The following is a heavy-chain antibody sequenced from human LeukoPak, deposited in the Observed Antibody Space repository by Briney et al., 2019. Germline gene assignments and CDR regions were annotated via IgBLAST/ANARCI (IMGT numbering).Heavy chain of an antibody. CDR3: ARGGWLQLYPYYFDY. J-gene: IGHJ4*02. D-gene: IGHD5-24*01. CDR1: GFTFSSYW. Sequence: GGSLRLSCAAPGFTFSSYWMYWVRQAPGKGLVWVSHINGDGSSTSYADSVKGRFTISRDNAKNTLYLQMSSLRADDTAVYYCARGGWLQLYPYYFDYWGQGTLVTVSS. V-gene: IGHV3-74*01. CDR2: INGDGSST.